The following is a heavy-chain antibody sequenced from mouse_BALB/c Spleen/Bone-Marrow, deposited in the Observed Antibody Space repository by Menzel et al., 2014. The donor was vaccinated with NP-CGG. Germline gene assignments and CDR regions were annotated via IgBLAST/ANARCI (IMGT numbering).Heavy chain of an antibody. J-gene: IGHJ4*01. CDR2: INPTTGYT. CDR3: ARDRSCKFRAMDY. V-gene: IGHV1-7*01. Sequence: QVQLQQSGAELAKPGASVKMSCRASGYTFTTYWMHWVKQRPGQGLEWIGYINPTTGYTEYNQKFQDKATLTADESSSTAYMQLSRLTSEDSAIYYCARDRSCKFRAMDYWGQGTSVTVSS. CDR1: GYTFTTYW.